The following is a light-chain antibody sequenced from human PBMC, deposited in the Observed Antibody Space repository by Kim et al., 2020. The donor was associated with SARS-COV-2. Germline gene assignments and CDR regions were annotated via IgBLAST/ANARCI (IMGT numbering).Light chain of an antibody. CDR1: SSNIGAGYD. CDR2: ANN. CDR3: QSYDISLSAVV. J-gene: IGLJ2*01. V-gene: IGLV1-40*01. Sequence: QSVLAQPPSVSGAPGQRVTISCSGNSSNIGAGYDVHWYQQLPGSAPKLLIYANNNRPSGVPDRFSGSKSGTSASLAITGLQAADEADYYCQSYDISLSAVVFGGGTKVTVL.